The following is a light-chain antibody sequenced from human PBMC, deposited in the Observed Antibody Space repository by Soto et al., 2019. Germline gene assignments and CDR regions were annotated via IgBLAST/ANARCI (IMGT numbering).Light chain of an antibody. V-gene: IGLV4-69*01. J-gene: IGLJ2*01. Sequence: QSVLTQSPSASASLGASVKLTCTLSSWHSNYVIAWHQQQPEKGPRYLMKLNSDGSHSKGDGSPDRFSGSSSGAERYLTISSLQSEDEADYYCQTCDTGIRVFGGGTKLTVL. CDR3: QTCDTGIRV. CDR2: LNSDGSH. CDR1: SWHSNYV.